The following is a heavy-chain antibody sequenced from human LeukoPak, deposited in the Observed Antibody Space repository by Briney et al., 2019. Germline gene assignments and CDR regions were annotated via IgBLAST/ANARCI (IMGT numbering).Heavy chain of an antibody. CDR2: INHSGST. CDR1: GGSFSGYY. V-gene: IGHV4-34*01. Sequence: SETLSLTCAVYGGSFSGYYSSWIRQPPGKGLEWIGEINHSGSTNYNPSLKSRVTISVDTSKNQFSLKLSSVTAADTAVYYCNSNSGYSYGFDYWGQGTLVTVSS. D-gene: IGHD5-18*01. CDR3: NSNSGYSYGFDY. J-gene: IGHJ4*02.